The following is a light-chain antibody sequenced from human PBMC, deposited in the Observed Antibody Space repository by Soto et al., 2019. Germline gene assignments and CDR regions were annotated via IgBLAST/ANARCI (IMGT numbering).Light chain of an antibody. CDR1: QSVSSSY. V-gene: IGKV3-20*01. CDR2: GAS. CDR3: QQYGSSPT. J-gene: IGKJ3*01. Sequence: EIVLTQSPGTLSLSPGERATLSCRASQSVSSSYLAWYQQKPGQAPRLLIYGASSRATGIPDRFSGSGSGTDFTLTISRLEPDEFAVYYCQQYGSSPTFGPGTKVDIK.